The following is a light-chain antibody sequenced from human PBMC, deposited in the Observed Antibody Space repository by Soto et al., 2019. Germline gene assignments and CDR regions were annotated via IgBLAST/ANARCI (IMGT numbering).Light chain of an antibody. J-gene: IGKJ1*01. CDR1: QTISSW. CDR2: KAS. Sequence: DIHTTQAPSTLSGSVEDRVTITCLASQTISSWLAWYQQKPGKAPKLLIYKASTLKSGVPSRFSGSGSGTEFTLTISSXQPDDFATYYCQHYNSYSEAFGQGTKVDIK. CDR3: QHYNSYSEA. V-gene: IGKV1-5*03.